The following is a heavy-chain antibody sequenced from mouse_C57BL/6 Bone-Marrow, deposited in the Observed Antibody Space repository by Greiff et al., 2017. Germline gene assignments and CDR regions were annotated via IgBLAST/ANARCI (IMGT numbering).Heavy chain of an antibody. D-gene: IGHD2-3*01. Sequence: QVQLQQSGAELVRPGTSVKMSCKASGYNFTNYWIGWAKQRPGHGLEWIGDIYPGGGYTNYNEKFKGKATLTADKSSSTAYMQFSSLTSEDSAIYYCARSIYDGYYVAWFAYWGQGTLVTVSA. V-gene: IGHV1-63*01. CDR3: ARSIYDGYYVAWFAY. CDR2: IYPGGGYT. CDR1: GYNFTNYW. J-gene: IGHJ3*01.